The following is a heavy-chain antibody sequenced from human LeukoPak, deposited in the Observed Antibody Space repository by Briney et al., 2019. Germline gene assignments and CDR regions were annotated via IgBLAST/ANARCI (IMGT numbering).Heavy chain of an antibody. Sequence: PGGSLRLSCAASGFTFSSYGMHWVRQAPGKGLEWVAVISYDGSNKYYADSVKGRFTISRDNSKNTLYLQMNSLRAEDTAVYYCAKGLHDYGDPTPDYFDYWGQGTLVTVSS. V-gene: IGHV3-30*18. D-gene: IGHD4-17*01. J-gene: IGHJ4*02. CDR1: GFTFSSYG. CDR2: ISYDGSNK. CDR3: AKGLHDYGDPTPDYFDY.